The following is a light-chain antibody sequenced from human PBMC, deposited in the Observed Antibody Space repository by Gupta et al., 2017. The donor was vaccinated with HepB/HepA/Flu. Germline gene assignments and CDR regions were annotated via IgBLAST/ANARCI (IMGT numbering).Light chain of an antibody. CDR3: QQYFYTPT. Sequence: DIVLTQSPASMAVSLGERATINCKSSESLLSRSNMKNHLVWYQHKPGQPPRLLISWASTRESGVPDRFSGGGSGTDFTLTISSLEAEDVAVYYCQQYFYTPTVGQGTKVEIK. CDR1: ESLLSRSNMKNH. CDR2: WAS. J-gene: IGKJ1*01. V-gene: IGKV4-1*01.